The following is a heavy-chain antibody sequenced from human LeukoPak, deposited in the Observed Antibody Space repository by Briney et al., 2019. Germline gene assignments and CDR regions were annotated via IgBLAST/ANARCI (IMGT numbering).Heavy chain of an antibody. Sequence: PGGSLRLSCAASGFTFRSYGMHWVRQAPGKGLEWVAFIHFDGSITYYADSVKGRFTISRDNSKNTLYLQMNSLRAEDTAVYYCARDPRIQLWYYYMDVWGKGTTVTVSS. CDR1: GFTFRSYG. CDR3: ARDPRIQLWYYYMDV. CDR2: IHFDGSIT. J-gene: IGHJ6*03. V-gene: IGHV3-30*02. D-gene: IGHD5-18*01.